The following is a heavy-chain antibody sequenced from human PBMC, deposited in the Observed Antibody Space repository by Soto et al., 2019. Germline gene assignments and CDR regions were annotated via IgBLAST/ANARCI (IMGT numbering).Heavy chain of an antibody. D-gene: IGHD2-15*01. V-gene: IGHV3-23*01. Sequence: EVQLLDSGGGLVQPGGSLRLSCAASGFTFRNYAMNWVRQAPGKGLEWVSVISGSGDSTYYADSVKGRFTISRDNSKNTLYLQMNSLRAEDTAVYYCARRGPGSYFDYWGQGSLVTVSS. CDR3: ARRGPGSYFDY. CDR1: GFTFRNYA. CDR2: ISGSGDST. J-gene: IGHJ4*02.